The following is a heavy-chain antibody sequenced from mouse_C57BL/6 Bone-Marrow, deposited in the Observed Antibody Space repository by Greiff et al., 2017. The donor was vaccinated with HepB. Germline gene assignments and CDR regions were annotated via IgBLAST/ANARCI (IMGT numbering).Heavy chain of an antibody. D-gene: IGHD2-4*01. CDR1: GFTFSDYG. V-gene: IGHV5-17*01. J-gene: IGHJ1*03. Sequence: DVQLVESGGGLVKPGGSLKLSCAASGFTFSDYGMHWVRQAPEKGLEWVAYISSGSSTIYYADTVKGRFTISRDNAKNTLFLQMTSLRSEDTAMYYCARPFYDYDRYFDVWGTGTTVTVSS. CDR3: ARPFYDYDRYFDV. CDR2: ISSGSSTI.